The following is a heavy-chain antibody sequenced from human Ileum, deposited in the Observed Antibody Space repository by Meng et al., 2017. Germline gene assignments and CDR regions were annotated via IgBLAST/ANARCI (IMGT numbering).Heavy chain of an antibody. D-gene: IGHD3-16*01. V-gene: IGHV3-33*03. Sequence: GESLKISCAVSGFNFGNFGMHWIRQAPGKGLEWVAVIWPGGRREDYLDSVKGRFTISRDNANSSLYLEMNSLRAEDTAVYYCATYPSRLNYWGQGVLVTGYS. CDR3: ATYPSRLNY. CDR1: GFNFGNFG. CDR2: IWPGGRRE. J-gene: IGHJ4*02.